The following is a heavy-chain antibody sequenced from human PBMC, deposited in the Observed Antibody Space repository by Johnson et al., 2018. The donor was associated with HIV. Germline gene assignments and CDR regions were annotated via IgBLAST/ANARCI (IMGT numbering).Heavy chain of an antibody. CDR3: AKNFGKILAAGGLEVGDAFDI. J-gene: IGHJ3*02. CDR1: GFTVISNY. CDR2: IYSRDTT. V-gene: IGHV3-66*01. D-gene: IGHD6-13*01. Sequence: MQLVESGGGLVQPGGSLRLSCAVSGFTVISNYMTWVRQAPGKGLEWVSIIYSRDTTYYADSVKGRFTISRDSSKNTLYLQRNSLRDEDTAVYYCAKNFGKILAAGGLEVGDAFDIWGQGTMVTVSS.